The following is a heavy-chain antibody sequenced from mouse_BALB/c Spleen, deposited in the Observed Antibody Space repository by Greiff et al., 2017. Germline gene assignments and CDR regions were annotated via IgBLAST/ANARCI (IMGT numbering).Heavy chain of an antibody. J-gene: IGHJ4*01. CDR2: IYPGGGYT. CDR1: GYTFTNYW. Sequence: QVQLQQSGAELVRPGTSVKISCKASGYTFTNYWLGWVKQRPGHGLEWIGDIYPGGGYTNYNEKFKGKATLTADTSSSTAYMQLSSLTSEDSAVYFCARLDGNYPFYYAMDYWGQGTSVTVSS. D-gene: IGHD2-1*01. CDR3: ARLDGNYPFYYAMDY. V-gene: IGHV1-63*02.